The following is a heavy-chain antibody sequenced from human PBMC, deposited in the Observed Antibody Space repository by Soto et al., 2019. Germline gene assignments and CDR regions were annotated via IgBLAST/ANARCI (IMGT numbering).Heavy chain of an antibody. CDR1: GGSVSSSSYY. V-gene: IGHV4-39*01. J-gene: IGHJ4*02. D-gene: IGHD1-1*01. Sequence: SETLSLTCTVSGGSVSSSSYYWGWVRQPPGKGLEWIGSVYYSGSTYYNPSLESRVTISVDKSKNQFSLKLMSLSAADTAVYYCGTLEGLATISYYFDNWGQRALVT. CDR3: GTLEGLATISYYFDN. CDR2: VYYSGST.